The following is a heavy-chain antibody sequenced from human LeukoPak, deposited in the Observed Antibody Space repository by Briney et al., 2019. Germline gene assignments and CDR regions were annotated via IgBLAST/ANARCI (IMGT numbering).Heavy chain of an antibody. J-gene: IGHJ4*02. D-gene: IGHD3-22*01. CDR1: GGTFSSYA. CDR3: ARVNLDRDSSGFAFDY. V-gene: IGHV1-69*05. CDR2: IIPIFGTA. Sequence: SVKVSCKASGGTFSSYAISWGRQAPGQGLEWMGGIIPIFGTANYAQKFQGRVTITTDESTSTAYMELSSLRSEDTAVYYCARVNLDRDSSGFAFDYWGQGTLVTVSS.